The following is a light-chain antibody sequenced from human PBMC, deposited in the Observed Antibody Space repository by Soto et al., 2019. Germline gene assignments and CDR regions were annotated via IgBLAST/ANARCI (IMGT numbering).Light chain of an antibody. V-gene: IGKV3-11*01. Sequence: EIVLTQSPATLSLSPGERATLSCRASQSVSSYLAWYQQKPGQAPRLLIYDASNRATGIPARFSGSGSGTDSTLTISSLEPEDFAVDYCQQRSNWPGTFGQGTKLEIK. J-gene: IGKJ2*01. CDR2: DAS. CDR3: QQRSNWPGT. CDR1: QSVSSY.